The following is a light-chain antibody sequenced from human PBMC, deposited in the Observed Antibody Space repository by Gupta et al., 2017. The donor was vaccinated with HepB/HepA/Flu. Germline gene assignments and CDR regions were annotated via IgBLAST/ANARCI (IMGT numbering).Light chain of an antibody. CDR2: SNN. CDR1: ISNIGSNI. CDR3: ASWDDSLNGPM. V-gene: IGLV1-44*01. J-gene: IGLJ3*02. Sequence: QSVLPQPPSASGTPGQRVTISCYGSISNIGSNIVSWYQQLPGTAPKLIIYSNNQRPSGVPVRFSGSRSGTSASLAISGLQSEDEADYYCASWDDSLNGPMFGGGTKLTVL.